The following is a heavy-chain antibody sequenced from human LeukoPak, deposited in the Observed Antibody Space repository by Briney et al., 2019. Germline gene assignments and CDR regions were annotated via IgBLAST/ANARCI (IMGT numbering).Heavy chain of an antibody. CDR3: TTDSLRLIKFGGVIAPNDY. J-gene: IGHJ4*02. Sequence: PGGSLTLSCTASAFIFSNDWMRLVHQAPGNGLEWVGRIKSKTNGGTTDYAAPVKGRVTISRDDSKNTLYLQMNSLKTEDTAVYYCTTDSLRLIKFGGVIAPNDYWGQGTLVTVSS. CDR2: IKSKTNGGTT. D-gene: IGHD3-16*02. V-gene: IGHV3-15*01. CDR1: AFIFSNDW.